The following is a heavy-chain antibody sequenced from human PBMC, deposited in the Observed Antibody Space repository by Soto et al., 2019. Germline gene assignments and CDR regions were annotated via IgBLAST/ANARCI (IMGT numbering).Heavy chain of an antibody. CDR1: GFTFSSSS. Sequence: XVFLRLSFAASGFTFSSSSMDWVGQAPGKGLEWVSTISSSSTYIYYADSVKGRFTISRDNAKNSLYLQMNSLRAEDTAVYYCARDYYDNSGYGVPVRSFDKWGQGTLVTVSS. V-gene: IGHV3-21*01. CDR3: ARDYYDNSGYGVPVRSFDK. CDR2: ISSSSTYI. J-gene: IGHJ4*02. D-gene: IGHD3-22*01.